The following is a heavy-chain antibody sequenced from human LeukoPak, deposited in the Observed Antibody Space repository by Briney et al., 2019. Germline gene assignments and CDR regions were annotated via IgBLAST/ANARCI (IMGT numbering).Heavy chain of an antibody. J-gene: IGHJ4*02. CDR2: IKSKMDGGTT. CDR3: TATGRGGASDY. D-gene: IGHD3-16*01. Sequence: AGSLRLSCAASGFSFSNAWMSWVRQAPGKGLEWVGRIKSKMDGGTTDYAAPMKDRFTISRDDSKTTLYLQVNNLETEDTAVYYCTATGRGGASDYWGQGTLVTVSS. CDR1: GFSFSNAW. V-gene: IGHV3-15*01.